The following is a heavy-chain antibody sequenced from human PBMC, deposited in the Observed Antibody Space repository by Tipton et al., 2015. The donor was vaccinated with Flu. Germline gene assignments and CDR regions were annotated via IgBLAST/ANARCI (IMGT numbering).Heavy chain of an antibody. J-gene: IGHJ4*02. CDR3: ARAGPPPFWTGFYISYY. D-gene: IGHD3/OR15-3a*01. Sequence: SLRLSCAASGFTFSSYSMNWVRQAPGKGLEWVSSISSSSSYIYYADSVKGRFTISRDNAKNSLYLQMNSLRAEDTAVYYCARAGPPPFWTGFYISYYWGQGTLVSVS. CDR1: GFTFSSYS. V-gene: IGHV3-21*01. CDR2: ISSSSSYI.